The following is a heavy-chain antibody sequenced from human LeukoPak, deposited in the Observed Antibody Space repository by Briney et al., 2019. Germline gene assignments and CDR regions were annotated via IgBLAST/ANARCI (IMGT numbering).Heavy chain of an antibody. V-gene: IGHV3-33*01. J-gene: IGHJ4*02. CDR3: ARASGPFDY. CDR1: GFTFSIYG. Sequence: GGSLRLSCAASGFTFSIYGMHWVRQAPGKGREWVAVIWNDGSNKYYADSVKGRFTISRDNSKNTLCLQMNSLRAEDTAVYSCARASGPFDYWGQGTLVTVSS. CDR2: IWNDGSNK. D-gene: IGHD3-10*01.